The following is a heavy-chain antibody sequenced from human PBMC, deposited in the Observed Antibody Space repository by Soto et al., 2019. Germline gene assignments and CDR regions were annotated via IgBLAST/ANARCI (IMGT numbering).Heavy chain of an antibody. CDR2: ISYTGVNT. CDR1: GFTFGRYA. D-gene: IGHD3-22*01. Sequence: PGGSLRLSCVASGFTFGRYAMHWVRQPPGRGLEWVAVISYTGVNTYYVGSVRGRFTISRDNSKNTLYLQMNSLRAEDTAMYYCAKHMDDSGYFYVEGADHWGQGTLVTVSS. J-gene: IGHJ4*02. V-gene: IGHV3-30*18. CDR3: AKHMDDSGYFYVEGADH.